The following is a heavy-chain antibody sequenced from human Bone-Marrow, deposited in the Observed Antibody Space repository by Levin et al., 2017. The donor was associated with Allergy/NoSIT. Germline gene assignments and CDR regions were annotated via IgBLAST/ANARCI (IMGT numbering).Heavy chain of an antibody. CDR1: GFSLSTSGVG. Sequence: ASGPTLVKPTQTLTLTCTFSGFSLSTSGVGVGWIRQPPGKALEWLALIYWDDDKRYSPSLKSRLTITKDTSKNQVVLTMTNMDPVDTATYYCAHSCTKTTGGGSLRAGFQHWGQGTLVTVSS. CDR3: AHSCTKTTGGGSLRAGFQH. D-gene: IGHD4-11*01. V-gene: IGHV2-5*02. CDR2: IYWDDDK. J-gene: IGHJ1*01.